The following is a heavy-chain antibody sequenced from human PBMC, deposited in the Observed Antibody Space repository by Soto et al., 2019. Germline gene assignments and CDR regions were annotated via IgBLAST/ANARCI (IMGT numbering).Heavy chain of an antibody. CDR2: IYYSGNT. CDR3: ASIAAPGTTHFDF. Sequence: ASETLSLPCTVSGGSIGSSSYYWGWIRQSPGKGLEWIGNIYYSGNTFYNPSLQSRVAISVDTSKNQFYLHLSSVTAADTAIFYCASIAAPGTTHFDFWGQGTLVTVSS. J-gene: IGHJ4*02. V-gene: IGHV4-39*01. CDR1: GGSIGSSSYY. D-gene: IGHD6-13*01.